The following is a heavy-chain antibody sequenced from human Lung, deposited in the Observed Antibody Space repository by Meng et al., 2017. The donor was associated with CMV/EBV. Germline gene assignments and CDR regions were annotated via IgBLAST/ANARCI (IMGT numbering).Heavy chain of an antibody. CDR2: INPDGSEK. J-gene: IGHJ4*02. Sequence: GESLKISCAASGFTTNSHWMNWVRQAPGKGLEWVANINPDGSEKCYVDSVKGRFTISRDSAKNSVFLQMNSLRDDDTAVYYCVRTLSGIENFWGQGTLVTVSS. D-gene: IGHD1-26*01. CDR1: GFTTNSHW. CDR3: VRTLSGIENF. V-gene: IGHV3-7*03.